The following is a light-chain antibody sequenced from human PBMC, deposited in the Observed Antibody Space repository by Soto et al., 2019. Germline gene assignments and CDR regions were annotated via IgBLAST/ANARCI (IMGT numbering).Light chain of an antibody. J-gene: IGLJ1*01. CDR1: SSDVGGHNY. CDR3: SSYTSSSTYV. CDR2: EVS. V-gene: IGLV2-14*01. Sequence: QSALTQPASVSGSPGQSITISCTGTSSDVGGHNYVSWYQQHPGKAPKLMIYEVSNRPSGVSNRFSGSKSDNTASLTISGLQTEDDADYYCSSYTSSSTYVFGTGTKLTVL.